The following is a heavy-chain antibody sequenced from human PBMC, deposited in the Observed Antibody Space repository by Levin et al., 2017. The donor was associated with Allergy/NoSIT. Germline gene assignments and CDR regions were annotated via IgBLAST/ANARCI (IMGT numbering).Heavy chain of an antibody. D-gene: IGHD4-17*01. CDR1: GGSISSYY. J-gene: IGHJ3*02. CDR2: IYYSGST. V-gene: IGHV4-59*08. CDR3: ARLHDYGDYVAFDI. Sequence: SQTLSLTCTVSGGSISSYYWSWIRQPPGKGLEWIGYIYYSGSTNYNPSLKSRVTISVDTSKNQFSLKLSSVTAADTAVYYCARLHDYGDYVAFDIWGQGTMVTVSS.